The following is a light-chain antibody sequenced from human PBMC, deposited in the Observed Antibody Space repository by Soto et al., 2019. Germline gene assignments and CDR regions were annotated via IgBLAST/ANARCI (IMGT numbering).Light chain of an antibody. J-gene: IGLJ2*01. CDR2: EVT. Sequence: QSALTQPASVSGSPGQSITISCTGTRSDVGDYNFVSWYQQHPGKAPKLMIYEVTNRPSGISNRFSGSKSGNTASLTISGLQAEDEADYYCFSYTGSSTYVVFGGGTKLTVL. CDR1: RSDVGDYNF. CDR3: FSYTGSSTYVV. V-gene: IGLV2-14*01.